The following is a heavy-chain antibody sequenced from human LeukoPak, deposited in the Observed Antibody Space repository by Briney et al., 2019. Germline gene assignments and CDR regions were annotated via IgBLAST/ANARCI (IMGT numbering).Heavy chain of an antibody. CDR3: ASFGRDSSGYWRGY. CDR1: GGSISGYY. V-gene: IGHV4-59*01. CDR2: IYYSGST. Sequence: SETLSLTCTVSGGSISGYYWSWIRQPPGKGLEWIGYIYYSGSTNYNPSLKSRVTISVDTSKNQFSLKLSSVTAADTAVYYCASFGRDSSGYWRGYWGQGTLVTVSS. D-gene: IGHD3-22*01. J-gene: IGHJ4*02.